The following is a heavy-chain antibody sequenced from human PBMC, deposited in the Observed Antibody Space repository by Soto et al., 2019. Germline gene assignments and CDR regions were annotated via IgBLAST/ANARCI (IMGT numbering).Heavy chain of an antibody. V-gene: IGHV1-18*01. D-gene: IGHD3-22*01. CDR3: ARGGYYDSSGSRNYHYYGMNV. CDR1: GYTFTRSG. CDR2: ISSYNGDT. Sequence: ASVKVSCKASGYTFTRSGISWVRQAPGQGPEWMGWISSYNGDTNYAQTFQGRVTMTTDTSTKTAYMEVRSLRSDDTAVYYCARGGYYDSSGSRNYHYYGMNVWGQGTTVTVSS. J-gene: IGHJ6*02.